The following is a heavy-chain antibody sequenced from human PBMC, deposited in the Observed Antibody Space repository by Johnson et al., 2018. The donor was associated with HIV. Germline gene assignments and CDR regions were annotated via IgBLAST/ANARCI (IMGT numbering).Heavy chain of an antibody. D-gene: IGHD6-13*01. CDR3: TRVFHLESGYGSSWYSFYEPPLIDAFDI. CDR1: GFTFSAYY. Sequence: QVLLVESGGGLVKPGGSLRLSCAASGFTFSAYYMSWIRQAPGKGLECLAYISSSGSSVYYTDSVKGRFTISRDNTKNSLHLQMNRLKTEETAVYYCTRVFHLESGYGSSWYSFYEPPLIDAFDIWGQGTMVTVSS. V-gene: IGHV3-11*01. J-gene: IGHJ3*02. CDR2: ISSSGSSV.